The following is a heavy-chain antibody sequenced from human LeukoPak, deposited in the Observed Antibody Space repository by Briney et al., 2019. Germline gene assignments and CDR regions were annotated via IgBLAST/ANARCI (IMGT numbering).Heavy chain of an antibody. Sequence: GGSLRLSCAASALTFNSCGMHWVRQAPGKGLEWVAVISYDGSNKYYADSVKGRFTISRDNSKNTLYLQMNSLRAEDTAVYYCARDPQTGGWYGMDVWAKGPRSPSP. D-gene: IGHD2-8*02. CDR1: ALTFNSCG. CDR2: ISYDGSNK. V-gene: IGHV3-30*19. J-gene: IGHJ6*02. CDR3: ARDPQTGGWYGMDV.